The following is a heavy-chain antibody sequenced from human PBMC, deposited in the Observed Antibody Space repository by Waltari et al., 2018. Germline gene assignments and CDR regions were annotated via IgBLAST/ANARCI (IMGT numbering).Heavy chain of an antibody. Sequence: LQESGTGLVTPSGPLSLPCAASGGSLSSSNWWSWVRQPPGKGLEWIGEIYHGGSTNYNPSLKSRVTISVDKSKNQFSLKLSSVTAADTAVYYCARKYCSSTSCYAPSFDYWGQGTLVTVSS. CDR1: GGSLSSSNW. CDR3: ARKYCSSTSCYAPSFDY. CDR2: IYHGGST. V-gene: IGHV4-4*02. J-gene: IGHJ4*02. D-gene: IGHD2-2*01.